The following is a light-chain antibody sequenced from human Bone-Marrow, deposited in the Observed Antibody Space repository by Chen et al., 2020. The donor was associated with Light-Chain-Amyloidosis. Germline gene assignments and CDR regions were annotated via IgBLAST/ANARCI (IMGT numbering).Light chain of an antibody. CDR1: QTISSNY. Sequence: EIVLTQSPGTLSLSPGEGANLSCRASQTISSNYLTWDQQKFGQAPRLLVYGSSSRATGIPDRFTGRGSGTDFTLTINRLEPEDVAMDYCKQYGTSPLTFGGGTKVEIK. CDR2: GSS. CDR3: KQYGTSPLT. V-gene: IGKV3-20*01. J-gene: IGKJ4*01.